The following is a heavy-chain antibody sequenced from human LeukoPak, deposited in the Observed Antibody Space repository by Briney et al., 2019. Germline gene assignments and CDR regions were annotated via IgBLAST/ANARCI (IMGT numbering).Heavy chain of an antibody. Sequence: TGGSLRLSCAASGFTFSSYAMHWVRQATGKGLEWVSAIGAAGDTNYSASSKGRFTISTENANNSLYLQMNSLRAGDTAVYYCARALHCSGGSCYVGAYYYYCMDVWGQGTTVTVSS. D-gene: IGHD2-15*01. V-gene: IGHV3-13*01. CDR1: GFTFSSYA. J-gene: IGHJ6*02. CDR2: IGAAGDT. CDR3: ARALHCSGGSCYVGAYYYYCMDV.